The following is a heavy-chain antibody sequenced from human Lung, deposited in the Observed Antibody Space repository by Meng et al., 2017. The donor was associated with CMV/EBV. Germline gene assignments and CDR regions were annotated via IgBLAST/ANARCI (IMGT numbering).Heavy chain of an antibody. CDR1: GGSFSDFY. J-gene: IGHJ6*01. V-gene: IGHV4-34*01. D-gene: IGHD1-26*01. CDR2: INHSGTA. Sequence: SETLSLTCAAHGGSFSDFYYTWIRKSPAKGLEWIGEINHSGTANYHPSLKSRVTMSVDTSKNQISLKLNSVTVADTAVYCCARVSTVFYGLDLSEISTRISSGSYPRNVHHYNGMDVWGQGTMVTVSS. CDR3: ARVSTVFYGLDLSEISTRISSGSYPRNVHHYNGMDV.